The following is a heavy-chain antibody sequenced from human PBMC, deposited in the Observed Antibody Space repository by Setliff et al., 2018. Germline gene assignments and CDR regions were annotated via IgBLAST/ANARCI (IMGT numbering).Heavy chain of an antibody. CDR3: ARERVGRYYYYHMDV. Sequence: GGSLRLSCAASGFTFSNYWMSWVRQTPGKGLEWVAHIKQDGSEKYYVDSVKGRFIISRDNAKNSLYLQMNSLRDEDTAVYYCARERVGRYYYYHMDVWGKGHPGHRLL. D-gene: IGHD1-26*01. CDR1: GFTFSNYW. V-gene: IGHV3-7*03. J-gene: IGHJ6*03. CDR2: IKQDGSEK.